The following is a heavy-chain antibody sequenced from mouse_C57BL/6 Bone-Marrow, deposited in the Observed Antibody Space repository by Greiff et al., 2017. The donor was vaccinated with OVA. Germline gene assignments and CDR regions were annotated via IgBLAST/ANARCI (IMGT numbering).Heavy chain of an antibody. V-gene: IGHV5-4*01. CDR1: GFTFSSYA. J-gene: IGHJ3*01. CDR3: ARDGGD. Sequence: EVKLMESGGGLVKPGGSLKLSCAASGFTFSSYAMSWVRQTPEKRLEWVATISDGGSYTYYPDNVKGRFTISRDNAKNNLYLQMSHLKSEDTAMYYCARDGGDWGQGTLVTVSA. CDR2: ISDGGSYT.